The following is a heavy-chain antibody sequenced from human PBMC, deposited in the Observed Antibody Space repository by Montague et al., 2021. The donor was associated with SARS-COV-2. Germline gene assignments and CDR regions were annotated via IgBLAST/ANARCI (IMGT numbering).Heavy chain of an antibody. J-gene: IGHJ4*02. Sequence: SLRLSCAASGFTFSSYEMNWVRQAPGKGLEWVSYISSSGSTIYYADSVKGRFTISRDNAKNSLYLQMNSLRAEDTAVYYCARDGALYSSGWWGGDFDYWGQGTLVTGSS. CDR1: GFTFSSYE. CDR3: ARDGALYSSGWWGGDFDY. D-gene: IGHD6-19*01. V-gene: IGHV3-48*03. CDR2: ISSSGSTI.